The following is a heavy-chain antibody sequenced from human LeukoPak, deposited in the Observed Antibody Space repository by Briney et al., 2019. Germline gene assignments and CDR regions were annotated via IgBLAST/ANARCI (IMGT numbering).Heavy chain of an antibody. CDR1: GFTFSGYW. CDR2: IKQDGSEK. CDR3: ARGRLTTVTAYTYFDY. J-gene: IGHJ4*02. V-gene: IGHV3-7*03. D-gene: IGHD4-17*01. Sequence: AGGSLRLSCAASGFTFSGYWMSWVRQAPGKGLEWVANIKQDGSEKYYVDSVKGRFTISRDSAKNSLYLQMNSLRAEDTAVYYCARGRLTTVTAYTYFDYWGQGTLVTVSS.